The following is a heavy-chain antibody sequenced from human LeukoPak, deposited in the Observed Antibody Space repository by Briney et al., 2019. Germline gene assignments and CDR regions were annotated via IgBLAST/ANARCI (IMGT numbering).Heavy chain of an antibody. CDR2: INPSGGST. Sequence: ASVKVSCKASGHTFTRYYIHWVRQAPGQGLEWMGIINPSGGSTSYAQKFQGRVTMTRDMSTSTVYMELSSLRSEDTAVYYCARDPGRSDFDYWGQGTLVTVSS. CDR3: ARDPGRSDFDY. CDR1: GHTFTRYY. J-gene: IGHJ4*02. V-gene: IGHV1-46*01.